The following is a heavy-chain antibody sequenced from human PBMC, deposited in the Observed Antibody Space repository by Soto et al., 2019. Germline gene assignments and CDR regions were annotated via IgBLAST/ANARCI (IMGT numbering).Heavy chain of an antibody. CDR2: LLHSGTT. CDR3: AYSSGWYRHDV. Sequence: QVQLQESGPGLVKPSGTLSLTCAVSGDSISSPKWWTWLRQPQGKGLEWIGDLLHSGTTNYNPSLKSRVLFSVDKSQNQFSLSLTSVAAADTAIYCCAYSSGWYRHDVWGQGTEVTVSS. J-gene: IGHJ3*01. CDR1: GDSISSPKW. D-gene: IGHD6-19*01. V-gene: IGHV4-4*01.